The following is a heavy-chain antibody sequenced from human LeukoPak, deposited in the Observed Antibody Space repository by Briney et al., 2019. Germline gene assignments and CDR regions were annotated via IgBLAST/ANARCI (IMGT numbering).Heavy chain of an antibody. CDR1: GFTFSNYG. Sequence: GGSLRLSCAASGFTFSNYGMHWVRQAPGKGLEWVAVIWHDGNNEYYADSVKGRFTISRDNSKNTLYLQMNSLRAEDTAVYYCANNFDYWGQGTLVTVSS. V-gene: IGHV3-33*06. J-gene: IGHJ4*02. CDR3: ANNFDY. CDR2: IWHDGNNE.